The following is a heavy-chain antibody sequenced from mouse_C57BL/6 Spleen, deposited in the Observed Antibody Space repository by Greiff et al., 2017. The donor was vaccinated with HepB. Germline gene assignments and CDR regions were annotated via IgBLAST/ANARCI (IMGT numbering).Heavy chain of an antibody. Sequence: EVHLVESGGGLVKPGGSLKLSCAASGFTFSDYGMHWVRQAPEKGLEWVAYISSGSSTIYYADTVKGRFTISRDNAKNTLFLQMTSLRSEDTAMYYCARTAYGSSFYYFDYWGQGTTLTVSS. J-gene: IGHJ2*01. CDR3: ARTAYGSSFYYFDY. CDR2: ISSGSSTI. CDR1: GFTFSDYG. D-gene: IGHD1-1*01. V-gene: IGHV5-17*01.